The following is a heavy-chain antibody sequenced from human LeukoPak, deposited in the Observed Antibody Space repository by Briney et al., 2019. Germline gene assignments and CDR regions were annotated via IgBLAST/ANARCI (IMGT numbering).Heavy chain of an antibody. J-gene: IGHJ1*01. Sequence: GGSLRLPCVASGFRFRNYWMAWIRHAPGRGLEWVANINEDGNEKYYLDSVRGRFIISRDNARNSQFLQMNSLRGEDTGVYYCVRELVVGPAEYFQSWGQGTLVAVSS. D-gene: IGHD1-26*01. CDR3: VRELVVGPAEYFQS. CDR2: INEDGNEK. V-gene: IGHV3-7*01. CDR1: GFRFRNYW.